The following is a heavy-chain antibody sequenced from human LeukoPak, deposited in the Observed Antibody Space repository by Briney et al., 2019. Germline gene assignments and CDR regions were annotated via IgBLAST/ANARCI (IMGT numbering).Heavy chain of an antibody. CDR1: GGSFSGYY. J-gene: IGHJ4*02. CDR2: INHSGST. D-gene: IGHD3-22*01. CDR3: ARRAYYYDSSGYGTLIDY. V-gene: IGHV4-34*01. Sequence: PSETLSLTCAVYGGSFSGYYWSWIRQPPRKGLEWIGEINHSGSTNYNPSLKSRVTISVDTSKNQFSLKLSSVTAADTAVYYCARRAYYYDSSGYGTLIDYWGQGTLVTVSS.